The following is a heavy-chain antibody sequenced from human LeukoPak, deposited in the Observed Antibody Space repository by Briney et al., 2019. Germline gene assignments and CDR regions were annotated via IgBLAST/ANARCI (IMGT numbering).Heavy chain of an antibody. J-gene: IGHJ4*02. D-gene: IGHD1-26*01. V-gene: IGHV3-7*01. CDR3: ARDVGGSLDY. Sequence: PGGSLRLSCAASGFTFSTYWTAWVRQAPGKGLEWVANIKGDESAKHQADSVKGRFTIFRDNAQRSVYLQMSSLRGEDTAVYYCARDVGGSLDYWGQGTLVTVSS. CDR1: GFTFSTYW. CDR2: IKGDESAK.